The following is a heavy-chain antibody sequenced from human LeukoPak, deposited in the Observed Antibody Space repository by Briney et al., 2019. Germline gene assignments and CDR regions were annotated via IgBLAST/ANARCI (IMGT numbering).Heavy chain of an antibody. V-gene: IGHV4-59*01. CDR2: LYYSGSP. CDR3: VYGPNHYYFDH. CDR1: GGSISGYY. D-gene: IGHD3-16*01. J-gene: IGHJ4*02. Sequence: SETLSLTCTVSGGSISGYYYTWIRHPPGKDLEWIGYLYYSGSPNFNPSLKSRVTISLDTSMKQFSLNLRSVTAADAAVYFCVYGPNHYYFDHWGQGTMVTVSS.